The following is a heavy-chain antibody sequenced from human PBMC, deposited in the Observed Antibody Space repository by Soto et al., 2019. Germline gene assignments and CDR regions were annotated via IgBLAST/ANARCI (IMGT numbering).Heavy chain of an antibody. Sequence: GSLRLSCAASGFTFSSYAMSWVRQAPGKGLEWVSAISGSGGSTYYADSVKGRFTISRDNSRNTLYLQMNSLRAEDTAVYYCAKGLVDTAMVRGYYGMDVWGQGTRVTVS. J-gene: IGHJ6*02. V-gene: IGHV3-23*01. CDR1: GFTFSSYA. CDR3: AKGLVDTAMVRGYYGMDV. D-gene: IGHD5-18*01. CDR2: ISGSGGST.